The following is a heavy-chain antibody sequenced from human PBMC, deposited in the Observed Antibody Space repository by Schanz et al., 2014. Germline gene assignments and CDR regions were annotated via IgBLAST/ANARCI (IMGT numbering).Heavy chain of an antibody. J-gene: IGHJ4*02. CDR2: IWSDGTNE. CDR3: ARDFHGYGPHLDY. CDR1: GFIFRSFG. D-gene: IGHD5-12*01. V-gene: IGHV3-33*01. Sequence: QGQLVESGGGVVQPGKSLRLSCATSGFIFRSFGIHWVRQAPGKGLEWVAVIWSDGTNEYYADSVKGRFTISRDNAKNSLYLQMTSLRAEDTAVYYCARDFHGYGPHLDYWGQGSLVTVSS.